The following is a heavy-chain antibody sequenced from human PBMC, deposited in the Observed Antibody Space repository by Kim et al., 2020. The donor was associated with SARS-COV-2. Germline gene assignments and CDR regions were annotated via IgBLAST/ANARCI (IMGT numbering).Heavy chain of an antibody. CDR2: IWHDGSQK. CDR1: GFSFSNYG. CDR3: ARDSETGELYFYYGMDV. Sequence: GGSLRLSCAASGFSFSNYGIHWVRQAPGKGLEWVAVIWHDGSQKYYADSVKGRFTISRDNSKNTLFLQMDSLRAEDTAVYYCARDSETGELYFYYGMDVWGPGTAVIVSS. J-gene: IGHJ6*02. V-gene: IGHV3-33*01. D-gene: IGHD1-26*01.